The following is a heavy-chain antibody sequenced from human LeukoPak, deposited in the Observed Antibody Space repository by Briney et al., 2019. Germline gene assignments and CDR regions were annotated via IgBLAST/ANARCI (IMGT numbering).Heavy chain of an antibody. CDR2: SIPILGIA. J-gene: IGHJ4*02. D-gene: IGHD6-6*01. CDR3: ARVYSRSADNPPVDY. V-gene: IGHV1-69*04. CDR1: AGTFSSYA. Sequence: GSSVKVSCKASAGTFSSYAISWVRQAPGQGVEWMGMSIPILGIANNAQKFQGRVTITADKSTNTAYMELSSLRSEDTAVYYCARVYSRSADNPPVDYWGQGTLVTVSS.